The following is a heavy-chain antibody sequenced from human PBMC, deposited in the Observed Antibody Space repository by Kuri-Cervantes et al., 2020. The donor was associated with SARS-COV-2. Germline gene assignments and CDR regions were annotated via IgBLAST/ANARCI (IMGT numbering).Heavy chain of an antibody. Sequence: GGSLRLSCTASGFTFGDYAMSWVRQAPGRGLEWVGFIRSKANGGTTTYAASVKGRITISRDNSKSIAYLQMNSLKTEDTAVYYCARELYGDYDVNFDYWGQGTLVTVSS. CDR2: IRSKANGGTT. D-gene: IGHD4-17*01. CDR3: ARELYGDYDVNFDY. J-gene: IGHJ4*02. V-gene: IGHV3-49*04. CDR1: GFTFGDYA.